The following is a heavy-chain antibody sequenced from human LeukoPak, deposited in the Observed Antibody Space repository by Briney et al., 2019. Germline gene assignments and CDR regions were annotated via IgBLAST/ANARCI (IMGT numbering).Heavy chain of an antibody. CDR1: GFTFSIYW. Sequence: GGSLRLSCAASGFTFSIYWMTWVRQAPGKGLEWVANIKEDGSEKYYVDSVKGRYTISRDNAKKSLYLQMNSLRAEDTAVYYCARDLSDDVVPAASGFDPWGQGTLVTVSS. D-gene: IGHD2-2*01. CDR2: IKEDGSEK. J-gene: IGHJ5*02. V-gene: IGHV3-7*03. CDR3: ARDLSDDVVPAASGFDP.